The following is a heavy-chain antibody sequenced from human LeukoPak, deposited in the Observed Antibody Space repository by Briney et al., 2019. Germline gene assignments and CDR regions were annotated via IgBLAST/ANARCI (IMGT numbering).Heavy chain of an antibody. Sequence: GRSLRLSCAASGFTFDDYAMHWVRQAPGKGLEWVSGISWNSGSIGYADSVKGRFTISRDNAKNSLYLQMNSLRAEDTALYYCAKADYYGSGSLYWGQGTLVTVSS. V-gene: IGHV3-9*01. CDR1: GFTFDDYA. CDR3: AKADYYGSGSLY. D-gene: IGHD3-10*01. J-gene: IGHJ4*02. CDR2: ISWNSGSI.